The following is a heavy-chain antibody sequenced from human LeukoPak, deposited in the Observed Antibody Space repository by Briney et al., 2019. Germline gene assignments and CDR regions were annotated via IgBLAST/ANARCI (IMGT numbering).Heavy chain of an antibody. CDR3: ARQNYYDSSGYGWFDP. CDR2: IFTRGST. D-gene: IGHD3-22*01. V-gene: IGHV4-4*09. J-gene: IGHJ5*02. Sequence: SETLSLTCTVSGGSISSYYWSWIRQPPGKGLEWIGYIFTRGSTNYNPSLKSRVTISVDTSKDQFSLKLTSVTAADTAVYYCARQNYYDSSGYGWFDPWGQGTLVTVSS. CDR1: GGSISSYY.